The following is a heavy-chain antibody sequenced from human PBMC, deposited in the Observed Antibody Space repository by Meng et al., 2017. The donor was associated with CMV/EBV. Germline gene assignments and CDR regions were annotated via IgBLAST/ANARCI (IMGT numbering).Heavy chain of an antibody. Sequence: LTRAVSGFTFSHYEMTWVRQAPGKGLEWICFISSNGRTMYYADSVRGRFAISRDNAKNSLFLQMNDLTAEDTAVYYCARLAGCSSTTCQERDAFDIWGQGTMVTVSS. J-gene: IGHJ3*02. CDR1: GFTFSHYE. D-gene: IGHD2/OR15-2a*01. V-gene: IGHV3-48*03. CDR2: ISSNGRTM. CDR3: ARLAGCSSTTCQERDAFDI.